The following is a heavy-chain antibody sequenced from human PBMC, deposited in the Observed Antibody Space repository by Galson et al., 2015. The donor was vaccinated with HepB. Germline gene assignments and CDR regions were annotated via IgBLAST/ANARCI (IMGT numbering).Heavy chain of an antibody. CDR1: GYTFTAYY. J-gene: IGHJ4*02. CDR2: INPNSGGT. V-gene: IGHV1-2*06. D-gene: IGHD6-13*01. CDR3: ARVVGSSWYRIDY. Sequence: SVKVSCKASGYTFTAYYIHWVRQAPGQGLEWMGRINPNSGGTNYAQKFQGRVTMTRDTSISTAYMELSRLRSDDTAVYYCARVVGSSWYRIDYWGQGTLVTVSS.